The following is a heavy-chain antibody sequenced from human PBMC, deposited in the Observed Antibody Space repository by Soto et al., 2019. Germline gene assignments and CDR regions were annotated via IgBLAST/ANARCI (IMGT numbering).Heavy chain of an antibody. D-gene: IGHD1-1*01. CDR1: GFTFSSYE. CDR3: ATAGLAGTV. V-gene: IGHV3-48*03. Sequence: QLVESGGGSVQPGRSLRLSCAPSGFTFSSYEMNWVRQAPGKGLEWVSYISVSGTMRFYADAVKGRFTISRDNTKKRLYLQMNSLRAEDTALYYCATAGLAGTVWGQGTTVTVSS. CDR2: ISVSGTMR. J-gene: IGHJ6*02.